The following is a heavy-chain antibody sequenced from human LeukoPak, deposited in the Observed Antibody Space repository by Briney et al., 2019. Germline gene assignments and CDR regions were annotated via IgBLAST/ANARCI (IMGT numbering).Heavy chain of an antibody. V-gene: IGHV1-2*02. CDR2: INPNSGGT. Sequence: ASVKVSCKASGYTFTGYYMHWVRQAPGQGLEWMGWINPNSGGTNYAQKFQGRVTMTRNTSISTAYMELSSLRSEDTAVYYCARGRVITSGWYVTFYYMDVWGRGTTVTISS. CDR1: GYTFTGYY. J-gene: IGHJ6*03. CDR3: ARGRVITSGWYVTFYYMDV. D-gene: IGHD6-19*01.